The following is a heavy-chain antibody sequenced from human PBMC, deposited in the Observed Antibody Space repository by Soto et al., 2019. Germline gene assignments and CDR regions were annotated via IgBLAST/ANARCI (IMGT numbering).Heavy chain of an antibody. D-gene: IGHD3-22*01. J-gene: IGHJ4*02. CDR3: AKDQDEYYYDSSGLDPRAQWLDY. CDR1: GFTFSSYA. Sequence: GGSLRLSCAASGFTFSSYAMHWVRQAPGKGLEWVAVISYDGSNKYYADSVKGRFTISRDNSKNTLYLQMNSLRAEDTAVYYCAKDQDEYYYDSSGLDPRAQWLDYWGQGTLVTVSS. V-gene: IGHV3-30*04. CDR2: ISYDGSNK.